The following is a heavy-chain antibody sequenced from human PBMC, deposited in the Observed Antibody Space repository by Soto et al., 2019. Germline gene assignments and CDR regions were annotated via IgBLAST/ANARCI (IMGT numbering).Heavy chain of an antibody. D-gene: IGHD3-10*01. V-gene: IGHV1-46*01. Sequence: ASVKVSCKASGYTFTSYYMHWVRQAPGQGLEWMGIINPSGGSTSYAQKFQGRVTMTRDTSTSTVYMELSSLRSEDTAVYYCARDPSEILWFGELRNSYYYYGMDVWGQGTTVTVSS. CDR2: INPSGGST. CDR1: GYTFTSYY. CDR3: ARDPSEILWFGELRNSYYYYGMDV. J-gene: IGHJ6*02.